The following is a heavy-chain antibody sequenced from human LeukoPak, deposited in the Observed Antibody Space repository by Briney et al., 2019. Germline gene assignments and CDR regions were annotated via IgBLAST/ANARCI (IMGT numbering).Heavy chain of an antibody. CDR1: SGTFSRYS. CDR2: TIPMFGTA. D-gene: IGHD1-1*01. V-gene: IGHV1-69*13. J-gene: IGHJ1*01. Sequence: ASVKVSCKASSGTFSRYSINWVRQAPGQGPEWMGGTIPMFGTANYAQKFQGRLTITAEESTNTAYMELSSLRSDDTAIYYCARGSSDHTRMATPFAYWGQGSLVTVSS. CDR3: ARGSSDHTRMATPFAY.